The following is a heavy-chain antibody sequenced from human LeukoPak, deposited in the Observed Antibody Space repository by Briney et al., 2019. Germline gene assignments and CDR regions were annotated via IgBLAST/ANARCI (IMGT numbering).Heavy chain of an antibody. V-gene: IGHV3-21*01. Sequence: GGSQRLSCAASGFTFSSYSMNWVRQAPGKGLEWVSSISSSSSYIYYADSVKGRFTISRDNAKNSLYLQMNSLRAEDTAVYYCARTGLSGYFDYWGQGTLVTVSS. J-gene: IGHJ4*02. CDR1: GFTFSSYS. CDR3: ARTGLSGYFDY. D-gene: IGHD3-3*01. CDR2: ISSSSSYI.